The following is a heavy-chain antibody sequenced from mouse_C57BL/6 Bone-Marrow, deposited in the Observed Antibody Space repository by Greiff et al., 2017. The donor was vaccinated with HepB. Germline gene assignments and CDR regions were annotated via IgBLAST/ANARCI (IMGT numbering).Heavy chain of an antibody. V-gene: IGHV2-6*03. CDR2: IWSDGST. CDR3: ARDIYYGPYGGFAY. J-gene: IGHJ3*01. Sequence: VKLMESGPGLVAPSQSLSITCTVSGFSLTSYGVHWVRQPPGKGLEWLVVIWSDGSTTYNSALKSRLSISKDNSKSQVFLKMNSLQTDDTAMYYCARDIYYGPYGGFAYWGQGTLVTVSA. D-gene: IGHD2-1*01. CDR1: GFSLTSYG.